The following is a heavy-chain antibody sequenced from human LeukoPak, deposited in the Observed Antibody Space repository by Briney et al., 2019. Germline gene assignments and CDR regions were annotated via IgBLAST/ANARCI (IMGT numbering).Heavy chain of an antibody. CDR2: ISGDGTAR. V-gene: IGHV3-74*01. CDR3: VRGRGSYGWFDP. CDR1: GFTSSSYW. D-gene: IGHD3-10*01. J-gene: IGHJ5*02. Sequence: GGSLRLSCAASGFTSSSYWMHWVRQVPGKGLVWVSRISGDGTARNYADSVKGRFTISRDDAKNTVDLQMNSLRGEDTAVYYCVRGRGSYGWFDPWGQGTLVTVSS.